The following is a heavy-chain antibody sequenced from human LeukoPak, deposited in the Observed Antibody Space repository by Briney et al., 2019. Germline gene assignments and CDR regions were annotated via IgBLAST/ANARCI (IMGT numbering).Heavy chain of an antibody. CDR2: ISAYNGNT. V-gene: IGHV1-18*01. CDR1: GYTFTSYG. Sequence: GASVKVSCKASGYTFTSYGISWVRQAPGQGLEWMGWISAYNGNTNYAQKLQGRVTMTTDTSTSTAYMELRSLRSDDTAVYYCARGGDVLRFLESPTLDYWGQGTLVTVSS. J-gene: IGHJ4*02. D-gene: IGHD3-3*01. CDR3: ARGGDVLRFLESPTLDY.